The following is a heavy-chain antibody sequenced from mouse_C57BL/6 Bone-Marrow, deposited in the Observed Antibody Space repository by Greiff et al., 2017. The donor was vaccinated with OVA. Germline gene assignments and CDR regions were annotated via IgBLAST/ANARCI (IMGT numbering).Heavy chain of an antibody. Sequence: QVQLQQSGAELVRPGASVTLSCKASGYTFTDYEMHWVKQTPVHGLEWIGAIDPETGGTAYNQKFKGKAILTADKSSSTACMELRSLTSEDSAVYYCTRGGLGYYFDYWGQGTTLTVSS. CDR3: TRGGLGYYFDY. CDR2: IDPETGGT. CDR1: GYTFTDYE. J-gene: IGHJ2*01. D-gene: IGHD3-3*01. V-gene: IGHV1-15*01.